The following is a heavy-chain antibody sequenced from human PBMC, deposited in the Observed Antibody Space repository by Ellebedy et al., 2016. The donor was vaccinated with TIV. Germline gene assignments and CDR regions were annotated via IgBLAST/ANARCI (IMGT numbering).Heavy chain of an antibody. CDR3: AGPWHY. J-gene: IGHJ4*02. CDR1: GVSFSDYL. CDR2: INHGGNT. V-gene: IGHV4-34*01. Sequence: MPSETLSLTCTVYGVSFSDYLWTWIRWIRQPPGRGLEWIGEINHGGNTNYSPSLKSRVTMSVDTSKNQFSLKLNSVTAADTAVYYCAGPWHYWGQGTLVTVSS.